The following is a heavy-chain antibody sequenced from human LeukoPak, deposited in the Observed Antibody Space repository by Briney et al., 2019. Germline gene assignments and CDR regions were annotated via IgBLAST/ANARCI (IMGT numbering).Heavy chain of an antibody. CDR1: GFTFSSYE. CDR3: ARGGITMVRGFAGPYYFDY. D-gene: IGHD3-10*01. V-gene: IGHV3-48*03. J-gene: IGHJ4*02. CDR2: ISSSGSTI. Sequence: PGGSLRLSCAASGFTFSSYEMNWVRQAPGKGLEWVSYISSSGSTIYYADSVKGRFTISRDNAKNSLYLQMTSLRAEDTAVYYCARGGITMVRGFAGPYYFDYWGQGTLVTVSS.